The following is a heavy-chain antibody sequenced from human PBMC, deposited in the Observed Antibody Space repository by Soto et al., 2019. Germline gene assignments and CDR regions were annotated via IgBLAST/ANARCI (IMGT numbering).Heavy chain of an antibody. V-gene: IGHV4-34*01. Sequence: PSETLSLTCAVYGGSFSGYYWIWIRQPPGKGLEWIGEINHSGSTNYNPSLKSRVTISVDTSKNQFSLKLSSVTAADTAVYYCARGWRIRMGFDPWGQGTLVTVSS. CDR1: GGSFSGYY. CDR2: INHSGST. J-gene: IGHJ5*02. D-gene: IGHD3-10*01. CDR3: ARGWRIRMGFDP.